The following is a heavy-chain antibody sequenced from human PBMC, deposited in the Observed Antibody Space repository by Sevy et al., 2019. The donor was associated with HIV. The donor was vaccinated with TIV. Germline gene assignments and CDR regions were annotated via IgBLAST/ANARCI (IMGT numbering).Heavy chain of an antibody. J-gene: IGHJ4*02. CDR3: ARGRDYGNFAY. D-gene: IGHD4-17*01. V-gene: IGHV3-33*01. CDR2: IWYDGSNK. CDR1: GFNFSIYG. Sequence: GGSLRLSCAASGFNFSIYGMHWVRQAPGKGLEWVALIWYDGSNKYYADSVKGRFTISRDNSKNTLFLQMNSLRAEDTAVYYCARGRDYGNFAYWGQGTLVTVSS.